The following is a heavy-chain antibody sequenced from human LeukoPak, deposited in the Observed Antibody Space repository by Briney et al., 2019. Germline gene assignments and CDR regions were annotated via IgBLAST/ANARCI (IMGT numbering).Heavy chain of an antibody. V-gene: IGHV4-34*01. D-gene: IGHD3-10*01. CDR3: ARALHYYGSGTLFDY. J-gene: IGHJ4*02. CDR2: INHSGST. Sequence: SETLSLTCAVYGGSFSGYYWSWIRQPPGKRLEWIGEINHSGSTNYNPSLKSRVTISVDTSKNQFSLKLSSVTAADTAVYYCARALHYYGSGTLFDYWGQGTLVTVSS. CDR1: GGSFSGYY.